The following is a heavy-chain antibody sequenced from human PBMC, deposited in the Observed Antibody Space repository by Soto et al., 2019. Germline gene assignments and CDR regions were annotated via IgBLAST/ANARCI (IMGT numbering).Heavy chain of an antibody. CDR3: AIEWLRYYCYVMDV. J-gene: IGHJ6*02. D-gene: IGHD5-12*01. CDR1: GYTFTSYG. Sequence: AAVKASCKASGYTFTSYGISWGRQAPGQGLEWMGWISAYNGNTNYAQKLQGRVTMTTDTSTSTAYMELRSLRSDDTAVYYCAIEWLRYYCYVMDVCGQGSTVTGS. V-gene: IGHV1-18*01. CDR2: ISAYNGNT.